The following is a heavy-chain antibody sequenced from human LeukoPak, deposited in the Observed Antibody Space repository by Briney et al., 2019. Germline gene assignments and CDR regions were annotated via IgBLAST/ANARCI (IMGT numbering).Heavy chain of an antibody. V-gene: IGHV4-59*01. J-gene: IGHJ5*02. CDR2: IYYSGSI. Sequence: SETLSLTCTVSGGSISSYYWSWIRQPPGKGLEWIGYIYYSGSINYNPSLKSRVTISVDTSKNQFSLKLSSVTAADTAVYYCARGRGFGGGSSGWYNNWFDPWGQGTLVTVSS. D-gene: IGHD6-19*01. CDR1: GGSISSYY. CDR3: ARGRGFGGGSSGWYNNWFDP.